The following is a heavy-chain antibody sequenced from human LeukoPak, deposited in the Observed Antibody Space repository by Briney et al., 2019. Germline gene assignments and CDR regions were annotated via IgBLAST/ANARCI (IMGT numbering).Heavy chain of an antibody. CDR2: ISGSGGST. J-gene: IGHJ4*02. CDR3: AKASRYSGYGGTFDY. V-gene: IGHV3-23*01. CDR1: GFTFSSYD. Sequence: PGGSLRLSCAASGFTFSSYDMSWVRQAPGKGLVWVSDISGSGGSTYYADSVKGRFTISRDNSKNTLYLQMNSLRAEDTAVYYCAKASRYSGYGGTFDYWGQGTLVTVSS. D-gene: IGHD5-12*01.